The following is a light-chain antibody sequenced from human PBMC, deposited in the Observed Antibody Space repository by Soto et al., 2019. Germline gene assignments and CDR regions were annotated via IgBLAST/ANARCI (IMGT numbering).Light chain of an antibody. CDR1: QSVSTN. CDR2: GAS. Sequence: EIVMTQSPATLSVSPGERATLSCRASQSVSTNLAWYQQKPGQAPRLLIFGASTRATDVPDRFSGSGSGTEFTLTISSLQSEDFAVYYCLQHNSWPRTFGQGTRLEV. CDR3: LQHNSWPRT. V-gene: IGKV3-15*01. J-gene: IGKJ1*01.